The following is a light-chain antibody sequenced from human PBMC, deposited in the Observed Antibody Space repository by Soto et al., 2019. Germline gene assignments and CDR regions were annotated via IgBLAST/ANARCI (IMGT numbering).Light chain of an antibody. Sequence: QSALTQPASVSGSPGQSITISCFGSDTDIGNYNYVSWYQQYPGKVPKLLIYEVVRRPSGISTRFSGSKSGTTASLTISGLQPEDEAQYCCSSYSYLDIPVLLGGGTQLTVL. CDR1: DTDIGNYNY. CDR2: EVV. CDR3: SSYSYLDIPVL. V-gene: IGLV2-14*01. J-gene: IGLJ7*01.